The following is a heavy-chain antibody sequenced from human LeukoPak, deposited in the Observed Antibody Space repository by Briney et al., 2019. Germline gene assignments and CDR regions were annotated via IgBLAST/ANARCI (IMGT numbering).Heavy chain of an antibody. J-gene: IGHJ3*02. CDR3: ARGRMYYYDSSGYRNDAFDI. V-gene: IGHV4-31*03. Sequence: SQTLSLTCTVSGGSISSGVYYWSWIRQHPGKGLEWIGYIYYSGSTYYNPSLKSRVTISVDTSKNQFSLKLSSVTAADTAVYYCARGRMYYYDSSGYRNDAFDIWGQGTMVTVSS. CDR1: GGSISSGVYY. CDR2: IYYSGST. D-gene: IGHD3-22*01.